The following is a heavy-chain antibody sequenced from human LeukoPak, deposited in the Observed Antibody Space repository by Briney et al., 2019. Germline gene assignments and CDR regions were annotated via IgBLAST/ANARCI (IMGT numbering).Heavy chain of an antibody. J-gene: IGHJ3*02. D-gene: IGHD3-10*01. Sequence: GGSLRLSCAASGFTFSSYSMNWVRQAPGKGLEWVSYISSSSSTIYYADSVKGRFTISRDNAKNSLYLQMNSLRAEDTAVYYCARDGGGSGSYYNPDAFDIWGQGTMVTVSS. CDR3: ARDGGGSGSYYNPDAFDI. V-gene: IGHV3-48*01. CDR2: ISSSSSTI. CDR1: GFTFSSYS.